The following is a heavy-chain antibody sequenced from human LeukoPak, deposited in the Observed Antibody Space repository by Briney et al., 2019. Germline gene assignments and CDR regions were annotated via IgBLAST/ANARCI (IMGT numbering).Heavy chain of an antibody. CDR1: GFSLSDYW. V-gene: IGHV3-74*01. Sequence: PGGSLRLSCVGSGFSLSDYWMHWVRQTPGKGLMWVSRITSDGSTTWYADSVKGRFTVSRDNAKNTLFLEMNSLRDEDTAVYCCAGDYIWGRLFWGQGTLVTVSS. CDR2: ITSDGSTT. J-gene: IGHJ4*01. D-gene: IGHD3-16*01. CDR3: AGDYIWGRLF.